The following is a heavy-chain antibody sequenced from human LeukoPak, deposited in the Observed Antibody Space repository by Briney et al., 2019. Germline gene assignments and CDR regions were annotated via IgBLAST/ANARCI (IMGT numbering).Heavy chain of an antibody. CDR3: ATGDLMGY. V-gene: IGHV4-59*01. J-gene: IGHJ4*02. CDR1: GGSISSYY. Sequence: SETLSLTCTVSGGSISSYYWSWIRQPPGKGLEWIGYIYYSGSTNYNPSLKSRVTISVDTSKNQFSLKLSSVTAADTAVYYCATGDLMGYWGQGTLVTVSS. CDR2: IYYSGST.